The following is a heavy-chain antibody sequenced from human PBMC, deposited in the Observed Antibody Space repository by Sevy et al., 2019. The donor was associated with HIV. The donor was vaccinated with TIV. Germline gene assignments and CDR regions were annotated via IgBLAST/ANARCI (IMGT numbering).Heavy chain of an antibody. CDR1: GFTFSSYS. CDR3: ARGLGGSYYALDAFDI. Sequence: GGSLRLSCAASGFTFSSYSMNWVRQAPGKGLEWVSYISSSSSTIYYADFVKGRLTISRENAKNSLYLQMNSLRDEDTAVYYCARGLGGSYYALDAFDIWGQGTMVTVSS. V-gene: IGHV3-48*02. CDR2: ISSSSSTI. J-gene: IGHJ3*02. D-gene: IGHD1-26*01.